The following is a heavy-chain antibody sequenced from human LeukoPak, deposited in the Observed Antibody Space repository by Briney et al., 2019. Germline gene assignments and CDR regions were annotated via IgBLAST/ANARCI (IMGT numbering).Heavy chain of an antibody. CDR2: IWYDGSNK. CDR3: ARDHPNYYDSSGYYFPYGAFDI. Sequence: GGSLRLSCAASGFTFSSYGMHWVRQAPGKGLEWVAVIWYDGSNKYYADSVKGRFTISRDNSKNTLYLQMNSLRAEDTAVYYRARDHPNYYDSSGYYFPYGAFDIWGQGTMVTVSS. V-gene: IGHV3-33*01. D-gene: IGHD3-22*01. J-gene: IGHJ3*02. CDR1: GFTFSSYG.